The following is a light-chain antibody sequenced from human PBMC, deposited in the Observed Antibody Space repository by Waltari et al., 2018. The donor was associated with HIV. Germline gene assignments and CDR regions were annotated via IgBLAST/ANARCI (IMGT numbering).Light chain of an antibody. CDR2: HNN. Sequence: QSTLTQPPSIYGAPGQRITISCAGDMSNLGAGSAVHWYQQFPGTAPRLLIYHNNNRPSGVPVRFSCSKSGSSASLAITGLQTEDEADYYCQSYDGSLGGLWVFGGGTKLTVL. V-gene: IGLV1-40*01. J-gene: IGLJ3*02. CDR1: MSNLGAGSA. CDR3: QSYDGSLGGLWV.